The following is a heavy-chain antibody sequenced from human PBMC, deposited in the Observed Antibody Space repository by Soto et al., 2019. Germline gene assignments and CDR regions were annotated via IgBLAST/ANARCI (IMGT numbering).Heavy chain of an antibody. CDR2: ISWNSGSI. J-gene: IGHJ6*02. D-gene: IGHD3-10*01. CDR3: AKDTRGVGGYGMDV. Sequence: EVQLVESGGGLVQPGRSLRLSCAASGFTFDDYAMHWVRQAPGKGLEWVSGISWNSGSIGYADSVKGRFTISRDNAKNSLYLQMNSLRAEVTALYYCAKDTRGVGGYGMDVWGQGTTVTVSS. V-gene: IGHV3-9*01. CDR1: GFTFDDYA.